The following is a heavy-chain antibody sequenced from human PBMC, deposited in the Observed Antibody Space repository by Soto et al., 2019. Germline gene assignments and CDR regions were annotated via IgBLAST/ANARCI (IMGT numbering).Heavy chain of an antibody. Sequence: EVQLVESGGGLVQPGGSLRLSCAAFGFPVSSNYMNWVRQSSGKGLEWVSVIYCGGNPYYGGFVKDRINISRDDSKNTLYFQMNSLRAEYTSVYYCARGRVAAAVNAFDIWGQGTMVTVSS. D-gene: IGHD6-13*01. CDR3: ARGRVAAAVNAFDI. J-gene: IGHJ3*02. CDR1: GFPVSSNY. V-gene: IGHV3-66*01. CDR2: IYCGGNP.